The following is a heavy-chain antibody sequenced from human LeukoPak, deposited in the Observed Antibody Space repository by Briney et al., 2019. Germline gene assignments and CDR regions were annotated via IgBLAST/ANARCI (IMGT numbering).Heavy chain of an antibody. J-gene: IGHJ3*02. CDR1: GFTFSSYA. CDR2: ISGSGGST. V-gene: IGHV3-23*01. Sequence: PGGSLRLSCAASGFTFSSYAMSWVRQAPGKGLEWVSAISGSGGSTYYADSVKGRFTISRDNSKNTLYLQMNSLRAEDTAVYYCAKGRPIRVPAWGSYRDAFDIWGQGTMVTVSS. CDR3: AKGRPIRVPAWGSYRDAFDI. D-gene: IGHD3-16*02.